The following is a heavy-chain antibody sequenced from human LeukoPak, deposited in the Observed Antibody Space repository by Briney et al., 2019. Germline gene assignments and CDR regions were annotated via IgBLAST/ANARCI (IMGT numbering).Heavy chain of an antibody. V-gene: IGHV4-34*01. CDR3: AQGRAAFD. J-gene: IGHJ4*02. Sequence: PSETLSLTCAVYGGSFSGYYWNWSRHAPGKGLEWIGEINHSGSTNYNPSLKSRVTVSVDTSKNQIQFSLKLSSVTAADTAVYYCAQGRAAFDWGQGTLVTVSS. CDR1: GGSFSGYY. CDR2: INHSGST. D-gene: IGHD6-25*01.